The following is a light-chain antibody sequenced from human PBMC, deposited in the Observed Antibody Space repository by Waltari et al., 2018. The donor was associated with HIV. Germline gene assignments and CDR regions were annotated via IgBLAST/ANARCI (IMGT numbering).Light chain of an antibody. CDR1: RSDVGGYNF. CDR3: SSYASRTFYV. V-gene: IGLV2-8*01. Sequence: QSALTQPPSASRSPGHAVTISCPGPRSDVGGYNFLSWYQQHPGKAPKLVIYEVNKRPSGVPDRFSGSKSGNTASLTVSGLQPEDEADYYCSSYASRTFYVFGAGTKVTVL. J-gene: IGLJ1*01. CDR2: EVN.